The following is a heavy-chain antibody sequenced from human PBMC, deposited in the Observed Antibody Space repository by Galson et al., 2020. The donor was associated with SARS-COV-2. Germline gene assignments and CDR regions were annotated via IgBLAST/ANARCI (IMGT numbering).Heavy chain of an antibody. V-gene: IGHV2-70*11. CDR1: GFSLSTSGMC. CDR2: IDWDDDK. Sequence: SGPTLVKPTQTLTLTCTFSGFSLSTSGMCVSWIRQPPGKALEWLARIDWDDDKYYSTSLKTRLTISKDTSKNQVVLTMTNMDPVDTATYYCARMGAAAGIYYYYGMDVWGQGTTVTVSS. J-gene: IGHJ6*02. CDR3: ARMGAAAGIYYYYGMDV. D-gene: IGHD6-13*01.